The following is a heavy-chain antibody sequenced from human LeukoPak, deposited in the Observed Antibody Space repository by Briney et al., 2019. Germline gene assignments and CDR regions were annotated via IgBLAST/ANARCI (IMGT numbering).Heavy chain of an antibody. CDR2: ISSSSSYI. Sequence: GGSLRLSWAASGFTFSSYSMNWVRQAPGKGLEWVSSISSSSSYIYYADSVKGRFTISRDHAKNSLYLQMNSLRAEDTAVYYCASTIAVAGFDYWGQGTPVTVSS. J-gene: IGHJ4*02. CDR1: GFTFSSYS. D-gene: IGHD6-19*01. V-gene: IGHV3-21*01. CDR3: ASTIAVAGFDY.